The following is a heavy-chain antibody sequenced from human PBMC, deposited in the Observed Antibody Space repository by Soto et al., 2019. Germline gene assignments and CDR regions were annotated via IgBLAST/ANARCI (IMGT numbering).Heavy chain of an antibody. D-gene: IGHD3-10*01. J-gene: IGHJ4*02. CDR1: GGSISSSSYY. Sequence: QLQLQESGPGLAKPSETLSLTCTVSGGSISSSSYYWGWIRQPPGKGLEWIGSIYYSGSTYYNPSLKSRVTISVDTSKNQFSLKLSSVTAADTAVYYCARGRFMVRGVHDYWGQGTLVTVSS. CDR2: IYYSGST. V-gene: IGHV4-39*01. CDR3: ARGRFMVRGVHDY.